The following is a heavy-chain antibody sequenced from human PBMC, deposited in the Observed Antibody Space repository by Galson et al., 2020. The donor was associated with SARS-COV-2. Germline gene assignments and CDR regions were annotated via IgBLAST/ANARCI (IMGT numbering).Heavy chain of an antibody. V-gene: IGHV1-24*01. CDR3: ATGSPWGRDNWFDP. CDR1: GYTLTELS. CDR2: FDPEDGET. Sequence: ASVKVSCKVSGYTLTELSMHWVRQAPGKGLEWMGGFDPEDGETIYAQKFQGRVTMTEDTSTDTAYMELSSLRSEDTAMYYCATGSPWGRDNWFDPWGQGTLVTVSS. J-gene: IGHJ5*02. D-gene: IGHD7-27*01.